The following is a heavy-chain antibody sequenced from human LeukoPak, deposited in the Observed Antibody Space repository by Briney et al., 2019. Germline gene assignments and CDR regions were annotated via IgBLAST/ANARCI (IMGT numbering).Heavy chain of an antibody. CDR1: GFTFDDYA. CDR3: AKASGYSYGYVDY. J-gene: IGHJ4*02. CDR2: ISWNSGSI. V-gene: IGHV3-9*01. D-gene: IGHD5-18*01. Sequence: PGRSLRLSCAASGFTFDDYAMHWVRQAPGKGLEWVSGISWNSGSIGYADSVKGRFTISRGNAKNSLYLQMNSLRAEDTALYYCAKASGYSYGYVDYWGQGTLVTVSS.